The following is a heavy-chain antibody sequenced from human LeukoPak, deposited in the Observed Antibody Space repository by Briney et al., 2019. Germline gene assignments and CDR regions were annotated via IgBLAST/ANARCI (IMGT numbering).Heavy chain of an antibody. CDR2: IDYSGST. J-gene: IGHJ3*02. V-gene: IGHV4-59*01. Sequence: SETLSLTCAVSGGSIGTYYWSWIRQPPGNGLEWIGYIDYSGSTNYNPSLKSRVTISVDTSKNQFSLKLSSVAAADTAVYYCARVRRYSSRPDAFDIWGQGTMVTVSP. CDR3: ARVRRYSSRPDAFDI. CDR1: GGSIGTYY. D-gene: IGHD6-13*01.